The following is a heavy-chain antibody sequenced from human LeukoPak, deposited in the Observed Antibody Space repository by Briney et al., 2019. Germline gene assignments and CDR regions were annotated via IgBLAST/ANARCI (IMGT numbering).Heavy chain of an antibody. J-gene: IGHJ4*02. CDR1: GFTFDSYA. CDR3: AKVRGLVDPMDS. V-gene: IGHV3-64*01. CDR2: ISSTGGST. Sequence: GGSLRLSCAASGFTFDSYALHWVRQAPGKGLEYVSGISSTGGSTTFANSVKDRFTISRDNSKNTLYLQMNSLRAEDTAVYHCAKVRGLVDPMDSWGQGTLVTVSS. D-gene: IGHD3-10*01.